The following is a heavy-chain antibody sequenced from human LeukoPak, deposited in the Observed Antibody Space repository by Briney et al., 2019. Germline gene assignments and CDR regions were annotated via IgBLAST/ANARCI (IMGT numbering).Heavy chain of an antibody. CDR3: AKDLTGYPTYYFDY. CDR1: GYTFTGYY. CDR2: INPNSGGT. V-gene: IGHV1-2*02. J-gene: IGHJ4*02. Sequence: ASVKVSCKASGYTFTGYYMHWVRQAPGQGLEWMGWINPNSGGTNYAQKFQGRVTMTRDTSISTAYMELSRLRAEDTALYYCAKDLTGYPTYYFDYWGQGTLVTVSS. D-gene: IGHD3-9*01.